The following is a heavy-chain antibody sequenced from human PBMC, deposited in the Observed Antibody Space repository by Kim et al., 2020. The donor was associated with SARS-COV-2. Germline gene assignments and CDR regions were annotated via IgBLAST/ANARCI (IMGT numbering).Heavy chain of an antibody. V-gene: IGHV1-46*01. Sequence: FQGRVTMTRDTSTSTVYMERSSLRSEDTAVYYCARGDILTGYHAKKIDYWGQGTLVTVSS. CDR3: ARGDILTGYHAKKIDY. J-gene: IGHJ4*02. D-gene: IGHD3-9*01.